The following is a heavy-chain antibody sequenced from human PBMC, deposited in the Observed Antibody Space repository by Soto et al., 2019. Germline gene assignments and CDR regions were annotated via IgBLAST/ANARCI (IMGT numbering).Heavy chain of an antibody. V-gene: IGHV4-30-4*01. D-gene: IGHD5-12*01. Sequence: SETLSLTCSVSGASIAGGSYYWSWVRQPPGKGLEWIGYIPSRGRPFYNPSLTSRGTISAYSSKNQLSLQLTSVTAADTAVYYCVRDQYSGYDFALWGQGNLVTVSS. CDR1: GASIAGGSYY. CDR2: IPSRGRP. J-gene: IGHJ5*02. CDR3: VRDQYSGYDFAL.